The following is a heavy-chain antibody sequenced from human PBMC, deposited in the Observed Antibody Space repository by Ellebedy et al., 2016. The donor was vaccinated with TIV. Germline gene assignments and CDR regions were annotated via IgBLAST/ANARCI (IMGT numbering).Heavy chain of an antibody. V-gene: IGHV3-23*01. J-gene: IGHJ4*02. D-gene: IGHD6-6*01. CDR1: GFTISDYG. CDR2: ISGGGGI. Sequence: GESLKISCAASGFTISDYGMSWVRQAPGKGLEWVSTISGGGGIYYTDSVKGRFTISRDNSENTLYLQMNSLRAEDTALYYCAQGRSPPGDSWGQGTLVTVSS. CDR3: AQGRSPPGDS.